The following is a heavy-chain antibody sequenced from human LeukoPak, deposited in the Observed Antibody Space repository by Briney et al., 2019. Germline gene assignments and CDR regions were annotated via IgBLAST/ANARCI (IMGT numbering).Heavy chain of an antibody. D-gene: IGHD6-13*01. Sequence: PSETLSLTCTISGGSISSYYWSWIRQPPGKGLECIGYIYNSGSTNYNPSLKSRVSISVDTSKNQFSLKLSPVTAADTAVYYCARVSAAGTGPDYWGQGTLVTVSS. V-gene: IGHV4-59*01. CDR2: IYNSGST. CDR3: ARVSAAGTGPDY. CDR1: GGSISSYY. J-gene: IGHJ4*02.